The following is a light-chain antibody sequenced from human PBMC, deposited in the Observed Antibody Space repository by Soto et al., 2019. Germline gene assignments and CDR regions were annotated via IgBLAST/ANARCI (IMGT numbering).Light chain of an antibody. V-gene: IGKV3-20*01. CDR1: QSVSSSY. CDR3: QQYGSSPPSIT. CDR2: GAS. Sequence: EIVLTQSPGTLSLSPGERATLSCRASQSVSSSYLAWYQQKPGQAPRLLIYGASSRATGIPDRFSGSGSGTYFTLTISRLEPEDFAVYYCQQYGSSPPSITFGQGTRLEIK. J-gene: IGKJ5*01.